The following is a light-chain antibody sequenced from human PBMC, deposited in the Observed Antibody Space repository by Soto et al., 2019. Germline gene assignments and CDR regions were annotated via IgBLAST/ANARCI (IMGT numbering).Light chain of an antibody. Sequence: DIQMTQSPASLSVSVGDIVTITCLASHSINNYLNWYLQRPGQAPKLLIRSASTLQRGVPSRFSGSGSRTEFTLTISSLQPEDFAIYYCQQSYNSRWTFGQGTKVDIK. J-gene: IGKJ1*01. CDR1: HSINNY. V-gene: IGKV1-39*01. CDR3: QQSYNSRWT. CDR2: SAS.